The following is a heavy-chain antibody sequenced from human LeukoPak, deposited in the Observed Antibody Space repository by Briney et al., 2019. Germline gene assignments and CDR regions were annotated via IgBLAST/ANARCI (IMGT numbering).Heavy chain of an antibody. J-gene: IGHJ6*02. CDR3: ARPLPPPLYSSSQYYYGMDV. Sequence: GGSLRLSCTASGFTFSSYWMHWVRQAPGKGLVWVSRITADGNYIAYADSVKGRFAISRDSAKTTLYLQMNSLRVEDTAVYYWARPLPPPLYSSSQYYYGMDVWGQGTTVTVSS. D-gene: IGHD6-6*01. CDR2: ITADGNYI. CDR1: GFTFSSYW. V-gene: IGHV3-74*01.